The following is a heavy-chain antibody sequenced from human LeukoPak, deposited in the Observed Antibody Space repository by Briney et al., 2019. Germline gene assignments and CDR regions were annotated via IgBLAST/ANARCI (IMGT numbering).Heavy chain of an antibody. D-gene: IGHD2-2*01. CDR3: ARDGSSTSFLYYYYYMDV. V-gene: IGHV1-8*01. J-gene: IGHJ6*03. Sequence: ASVKVSCKASGYTFTSYDINWVRQATGQGLEWMGWMNPNSGNTGYAQKFQGRVTMTRNTSISTAYMELSSLRSEDTAVYYCARDGSSTSFLYYYYYMDVWGKGTTVTVSS. CDR2: MNPNSGNT. CDR1: GYTFTSYD.